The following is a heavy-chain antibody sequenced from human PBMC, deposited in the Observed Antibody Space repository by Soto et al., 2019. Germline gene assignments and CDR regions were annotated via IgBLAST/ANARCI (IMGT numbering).Heavy chain of an antibody. Sequence: QVQLQESGPGLVKPSQTLSLTCTVSGGSISSGDYYWSWIRQPPGKGLEWIGYIYYSGSTYYNPFLRSRVIISVDTSKNQLPLELSSVTAADTAVYYCARDFGGTTQGGTYYYYYGMDVWGQGTTVTVSS. CDR2: IYYSGST. CDR3: ARDFGGTTQGGTYYYYYGMDV. V-gene: IGHV4-30-4*01. D-gene: IGHD1-7*01. CDR1: GGSISSGDYY. J-gene: IGHJ6*02.